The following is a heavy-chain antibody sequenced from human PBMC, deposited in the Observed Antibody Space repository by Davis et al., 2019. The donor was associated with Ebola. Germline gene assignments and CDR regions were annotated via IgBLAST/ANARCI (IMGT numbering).Heavy chain of an antibody. Sequence: GESLKISCAASGFTFSSYGMHWVRQAPGKGLEWVAFIRYDGSNKYYADSVKGRFTISRDNSKNTPYLQMNSLRAEDTAVYYCARGARRPYYFDYWGQGTLVTVSS. CDR1: GFTFSSYG. V-gene: IGHV3-30*02. J-gene: IGHJ4*02. CDR2: IRYDGSNK. CDR3: ARGARRPYYFDY.